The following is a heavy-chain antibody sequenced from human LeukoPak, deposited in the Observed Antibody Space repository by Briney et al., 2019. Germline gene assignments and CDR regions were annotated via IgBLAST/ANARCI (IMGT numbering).Heavy chain of an antibody. CDR3: ARGLAAAGYYFDY. CDR2: ISRSTSTI. J-gene: IGHJ4*02. CDR1: GFTFSSYS. Sequence: GGSLRLSCAASGFTFSSYSMNWVRRAPGKGLEWVSYISRSTSTIFYADSVKGRFTISRDNAKNSLYLQMNSLRDEDTAVYYCARGLAAAGYYFDYWGQGTLVTVSS. V-gene: IGHV3-48*02. D-gene: IGHD6-13*01.